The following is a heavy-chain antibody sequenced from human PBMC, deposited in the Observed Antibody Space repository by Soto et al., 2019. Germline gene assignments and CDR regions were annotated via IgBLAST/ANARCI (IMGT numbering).Heavy chain of an antibody. J-gene: IGHJ4*02. D-gene: IGHD3-10*01. CDR2: IYYSGST. CDR1: GGSINSYY. CDR3: ARDRGANGAYFDY. Sequence: QVQLQESGPGLVKPSETLSLTCTVSGGSINSYYWSWIRQPPGKGLEWIGYIYYSGSTNYNPSLKSGVTISVDTSKKQFSLKLNSVTAADTAVYYCARDRGANGAYFDYWGQGTLVTVSS. V-gene: IGHV4-59*01.